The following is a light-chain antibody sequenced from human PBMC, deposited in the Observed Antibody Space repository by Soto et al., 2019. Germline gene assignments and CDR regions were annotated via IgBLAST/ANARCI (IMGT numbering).Light chain of an antibody. Sequence: EIVWTQSPATLSFSPRERATLSCRPSQSVSSYLVWYQKRPGQAPRILISDASNRATGIPARFSGSGSGTDFNLTISRLEAEDFAVYYCQQRGKWPPTFGQGTKVDIK. J-gene: IGKJ1*01. CDR3: QQRGKWPPT. V-gene: IGKV3-11*01. CDR2: DAS. CDR1: QSVSSY.